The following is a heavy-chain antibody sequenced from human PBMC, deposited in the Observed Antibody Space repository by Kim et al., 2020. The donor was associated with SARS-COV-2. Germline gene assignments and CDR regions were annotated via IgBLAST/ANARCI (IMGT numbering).Heavy chain of an antibody. V-gene: IGHV6-1*01. J-gene: IGHJ4*02. D-gene: IGHD6-13*01. Sequence: DYAVSVKSRITINPDTSKTQFSLQLNSVTPEDTAVYYCARAETHSAAGTYWGQGTLVTVSS. CDR3: ARAETHSAAGTY.